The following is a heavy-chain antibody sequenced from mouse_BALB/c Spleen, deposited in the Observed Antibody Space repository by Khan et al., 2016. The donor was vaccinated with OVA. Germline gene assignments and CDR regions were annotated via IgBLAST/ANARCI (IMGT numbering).Heavy chain of an antibody. CDR1: GYTFTSYT. V-gene: IGHV1-4*01. D-gene: IGHD1-1*01. CDR3: AMDFHYYGSSGAMDN. J-gene: IGHJ4*01. Sequence: QVQLQQSGAELARPGASVKMSCKASGYTFTSYTMHWVKQRPGQGLEWIGYIIPSTVYTNYNQKFKDKATLTADKSSSPAYMQLSSLTSEYSAVSYCAMDFHYYGSSGAMDNWGQGTSVSVSS. CDR2: IIPSTVYT.